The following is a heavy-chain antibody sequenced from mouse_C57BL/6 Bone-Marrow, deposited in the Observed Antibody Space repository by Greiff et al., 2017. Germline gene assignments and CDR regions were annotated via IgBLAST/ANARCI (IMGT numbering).Heavy chain of an antibody. CDR1: GFTFTDYY. Sequence: EVQVVESGGGLVQPGGSLSLSCAASGFTFTDYYMSWVRQPPGKALEWLGFIRNKANGYTTEYSASVKGRFTISRDNSQSILYLQMNALRAEDSATYYCARSMVTTGEGFAYWGQGTRVTVSA. CDR3: ARSMVTTGEGFAY. D-gene: IGHD2-2*01. J-gene: IGHJ3*01. V-gene: IGHV7-3*01. CDR2: IRNKANGYTT.